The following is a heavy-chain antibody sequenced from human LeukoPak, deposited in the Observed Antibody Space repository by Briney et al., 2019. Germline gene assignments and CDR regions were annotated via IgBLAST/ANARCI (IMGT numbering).Heavy chain of an antibody. V-gene: IGHV3-20*04. J-gene: IGHJ2*01. Sequence: GGAPRLSCAASGFTPDDYGMSGVRQAPGKGLEWVSGINWNGGSTGYADSVKGRFTSSRDNAKNSLYLQMNSLRAEDTALYYCARTHYYDSSGQPLNWYFDLWGRGTLVTVSS. CDR2: INWNGGST. D-gene: IGHD3-22*01. CDR1: GFTPDDYG. CDR3: ARTHYYDSSGQPLNWYFDL.